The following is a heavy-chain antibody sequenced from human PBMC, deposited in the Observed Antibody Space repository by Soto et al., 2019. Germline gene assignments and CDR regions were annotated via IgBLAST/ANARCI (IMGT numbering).Heavy chain of an antibody. J-gene: IGHJ4*02. CDR2: IYYSGRT. CDR1: GGSISSDDYY. V-gene: IGHV4-30-4*01. D-gene: IGHD6-6*01. CDR3: ARELSNSPDYFDY. Sequence: SSETLSLTCTVSGGSISSDDYYWSWIRQPPGKGPEWIGYIYYSGRTAYNPSLKSRLIISIDTSKNQFSLNLNSVSGADTAVYYCARELSNSPDYFDYWGQGTLVTVSS.